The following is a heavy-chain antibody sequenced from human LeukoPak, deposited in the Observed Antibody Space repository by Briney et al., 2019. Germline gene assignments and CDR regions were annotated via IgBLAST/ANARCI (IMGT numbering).Heavy chain of an antibody. CDR3: ARDPTSLGRYYYGSGSHDY. Sequence: ASVKVSCKASGYTFTSYAMNWVRQAPGQGLEWMGWINTNTGNPTYAQGFTGRFVFSLDTSVSTAYLQISSLKAEDTAVYYCARDPTSLGRYYYGSGSHDYWGQGTLVTVSS. CDR1: GYTFTSYA. CDR2: INTNTGNP. D-gene: IGHD3-10*01. V-gene: IGHV7-4-1*02. J-gene: IGHJ4*02.